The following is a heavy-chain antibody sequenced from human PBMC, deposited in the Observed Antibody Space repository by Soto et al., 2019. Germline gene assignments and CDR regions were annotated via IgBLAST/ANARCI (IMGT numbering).Heavy chain of an antibody. D-gene: IGHD3-22*01. CDR2: INQDGSEI. CDR1: GFTFSNYW. J-gene: IGHJ4*02. Sequence: GGSLRLSCAASGFTFSNYWMSWVRQAPGKGLEWVANINQDGSEIYYVDSVKGRFTISRDNAKNSLSLQMNSLGAEDTAVYFCARDFHYFDTSGYYFFDQWGQGTLVTVSS. CDR3: ARDFHYFDTSGYYFFDQ. V-gene: IGHV3-7*03.